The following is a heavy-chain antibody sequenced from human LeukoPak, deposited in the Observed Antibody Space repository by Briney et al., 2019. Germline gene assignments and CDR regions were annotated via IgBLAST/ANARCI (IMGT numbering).Heavy chain of an antibody. CDR2: IYSSGST. CDR3: ARMRRPHWYLDL. CDR1: GGSISPYY. J-gene: IGHJ2*01. Sequence: SETLSLTCSVSGGSISPYYWSWIRQPPGKGLELVGFIYSSGSTKYNPSLKSRVTISAATSKTQFSLKLSYATAADTAVYYCARMRRPHWYLDLWGRGTLVTVSS. V-gene: IGHV4-4*09.